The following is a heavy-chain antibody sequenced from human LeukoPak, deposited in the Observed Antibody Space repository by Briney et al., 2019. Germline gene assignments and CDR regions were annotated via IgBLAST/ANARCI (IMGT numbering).Heavy chain of an antibody. D-gene: IGHD6-13*01. CDR3: ARRYGYSSSWYNY. CDR1: GYSISSGYY. J-gene: IGHJ4*02. V-gene: IGHV4-38-2*02. Sequence: SETLSLTCTVSGYSISSGYYWGWIRQPPGKGLEWIGSIYHSGSTYYNPSLKSRVTISVDTSKNQFSLKLSSVTAADTAVYYCARRYGYSSSWYNYWGQGTLVTVSS. CDR2: IYHSGST.